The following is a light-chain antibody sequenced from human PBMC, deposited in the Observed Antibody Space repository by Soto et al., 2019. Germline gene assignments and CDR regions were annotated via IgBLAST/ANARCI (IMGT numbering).Light chain of an antibody. V-gene: IGKV3-20*01. Sequence: EIVLTQSPGTLSLFPGERATLSCRASQSLSTRYLAWYQQKPGQAPRLLIYGASSRATGIPDRFSGSGSGTDFTLTISSLQPDDFATYYCQHWTDYSWTFGQGTKVEVK. CDR3: QHWTDYSWT. J-gene: IGKJ1*01. CDR2: GAS. CDR1: QSLSTRY.